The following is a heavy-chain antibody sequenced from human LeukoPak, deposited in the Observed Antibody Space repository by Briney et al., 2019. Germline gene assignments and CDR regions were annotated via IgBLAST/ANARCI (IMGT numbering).Heavy chain of an antibody. V-gene: IGHV4-59*01. Sequence: SETLSLTCTVSGGSISTYYWNWIRQPPGKGLEWIGYIYYSGSTNYNPSLTGRVTISVDTSKNQFSLKLSSVTAADTAVYYCAREYNYYDSSGWDAFEIWGQGTMVSVSS. CDR3: AREYNYYDSSGWDAFEI. CDR2: IYYSGST. D-gene: IGHD3-22*01. J-gene: IGHJ3*02. CDR1: GGSISTYY.